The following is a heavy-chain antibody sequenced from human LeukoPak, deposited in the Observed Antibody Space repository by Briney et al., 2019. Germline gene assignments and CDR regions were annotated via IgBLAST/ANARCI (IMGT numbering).Heavy chain of an antibody. Sequence: SETLSLTCAVYGGSFSGYYWSWIRQPPGKGLEWMGEINHSGSTNYNPSLKSRVTISVDTSKNQFSLKLSSVTAADTAVYYCARWGVPAAVGAYYYYGMDVWGQGTTVTVSS. CDR2: INHSGST. CDR3: ARWGVPAAVGAYYYYGMDV. J-gene: IGHJ6*02. V-gene: IGHV4-34*01. CDR1: GGSFSGYY. D-gene: IGHD2-2*01.